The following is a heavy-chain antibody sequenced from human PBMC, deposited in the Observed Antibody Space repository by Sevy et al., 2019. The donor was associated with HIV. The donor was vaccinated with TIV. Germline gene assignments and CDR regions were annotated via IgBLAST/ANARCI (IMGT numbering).Heavy chain of an antibody. D-gene: IGHD3-3*01. CDR1: GFTFSGYS. CDR3: VNEWIGGARDFDY. Sequence: GGSLRLSCTASGFTFSGYSMNWVRQAPGKGLEWVSYISSISSPTYYVDSVKGRFTISRDNAKNSLYLQMNSLRDEDTAVYYCVNEWIGGARDFDYLGQGPLVTVSS. CDR2: ISSISSPT. J-gene: IGHJ4*02. V-gene: IGHV3-48*02.